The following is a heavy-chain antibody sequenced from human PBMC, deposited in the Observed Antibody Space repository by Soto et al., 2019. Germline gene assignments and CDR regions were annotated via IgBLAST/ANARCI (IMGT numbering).Heavy chain of an antibody. D-gene: IGHD4-4*01. CDR1: GFTFSGSA. Sequence: EVQLVESGGGLVQPGESLRLSCAASGFTFSGSAMHWVRQAPGKGREWGGRIRSKPNNYATAYAASVKGRFSISRDDSKNTAYLQVNGLKTEDTAVYYCSGGQNDYNYYYYYPMDVWGRGTTVTVSS. J-gene: IGHJ6*02. CDR3: SGGQNDYNYYYYYPMDV. CDR2: IRSKPNNYAT. V-gene: IGHV3-73*02.